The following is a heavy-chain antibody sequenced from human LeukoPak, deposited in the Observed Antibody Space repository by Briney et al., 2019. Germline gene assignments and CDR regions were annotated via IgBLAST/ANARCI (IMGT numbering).Heavy chain of an antibody. D-gene: IGHD6-19*01. CDR1: GYSFTSYH. Sequence: ASVKVSCKASGYSFTSYHMHWVRQAPGQGLEWMGIINPSGGSTSYAQKFQGRVTITADESASTAYMELSSLRSEDTAVYYCAREELAVAGNAFDYWGQGTLVTVSS. J-gene: IGHJ4*02. V-gene: IGHV1-46*01. CDR2: INPSGGST. CDR3: AREELAVAGNAFDY.